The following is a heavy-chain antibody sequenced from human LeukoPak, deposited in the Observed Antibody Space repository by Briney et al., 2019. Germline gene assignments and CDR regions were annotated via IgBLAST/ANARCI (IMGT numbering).Heavy chain of an antibody. Sequence: PGGSLRLSCEASGFTFSSYVMHWVRQAPGKGLEWVALISYDGIKKSYADSVKGRFTISRENSKNTLYVQMNGLRAEDTAVYYCARDLHSGSYEDAFDIWGQGTMVTVSS. V-gene: IGHV3-30*04. CDR2: ISYDGIKK. D-gene: IGHD1-26*01. CDR3: ARDLHSGSYEDAFDI. J-gene: IGHJ3*02. CDR1: GFTFSSYV.